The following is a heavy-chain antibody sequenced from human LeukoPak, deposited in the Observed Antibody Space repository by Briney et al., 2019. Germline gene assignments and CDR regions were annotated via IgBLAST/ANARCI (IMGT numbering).Heavy chain of an antibody. V-gene: IGHV3-30*04. CDR2: ISYDGSNK. Sequence: PGGSLRLSCAASGFTFSSYAMHWVRQAPGKGLEWVAVISYDGSNKYYADSVKGRFTISRDNSKNTLYLQMNSLKAEDTAVYNCARVNLVFPSNWFDPWGQGTLVTVSS. J-gene: IGHJ5*02. CDR3: ARVNLVFPSNWFDP. D-gene: IGHD3-10*01. CDR1: GFTFSSYA.